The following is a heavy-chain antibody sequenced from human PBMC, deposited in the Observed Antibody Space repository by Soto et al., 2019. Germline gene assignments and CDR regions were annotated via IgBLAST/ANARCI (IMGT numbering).Heavy chain of an antibody. CDR2: MNPNSGNT. Sequence: ASVKVSCKASGYTFTSYDINWVRQATGQGLEWMGWMNPNSGNTGYAQKFQGRVTMTRNTSISTAYMELSSLRSEDTAVYYCAVRGTLYDFWSGYYYYGMDVWGQGTTVTVSS. D-gene: IGHD3-3*01. V-gene: IGHV1-8*01. CDR3: AVRGTLYDFWSGYYYYGMDV. J-gene: IGHJ6*02. CDR1: GYTFTSYD.